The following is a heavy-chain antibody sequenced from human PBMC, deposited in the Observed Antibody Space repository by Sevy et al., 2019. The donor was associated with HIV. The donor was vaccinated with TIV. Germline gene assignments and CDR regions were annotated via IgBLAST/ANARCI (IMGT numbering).Heavy chain of an antibody. CDR2: IWYDGSYK. CDR3: AKTFAIFGVLMSPDFDP. Sequence: GGSLRLSCAASGFTFSNYGMHWVRQAPGKGLEWVAVIWYDGSYKYYADSVKGRFTISRDNTKCTLYLQMNSLRAEDTALYYCAKTFAIFGVLMSPDFDPWGQGTLVTVSS. J-gene: IGHJ5*02. V-gene: IGHV3-33*06. CDR1: GFTFSNYG. D-gene: IGHD3-3*01.